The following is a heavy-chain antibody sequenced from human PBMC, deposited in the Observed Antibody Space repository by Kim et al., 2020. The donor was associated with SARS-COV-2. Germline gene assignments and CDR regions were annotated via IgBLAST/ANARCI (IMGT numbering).Heavy chain of an antibody. D-gene: IGHD6-19*01. Sequence: ADSVKGRFTISRDNAKNTLYLQMNSLGAEDTAVYYCARRAYSSGWWYFDYWGQGTLVTVSS. V-gene: IGHV3-74*01. CDR3: ARRAYSSGWWYFDY. J-gene: IGHJ4*02.